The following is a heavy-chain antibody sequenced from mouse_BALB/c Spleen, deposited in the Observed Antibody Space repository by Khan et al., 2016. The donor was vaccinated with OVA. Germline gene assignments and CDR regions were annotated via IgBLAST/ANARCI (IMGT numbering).Heavy chain of an antibody. CDR2: IWRGGST. CDR3: GKNGVLRSSYYFDY. Sequence: QVQLKQSGPSLVQPSQSLSITCTVAGFSLTSYGVHWVRQSPGKGLEWLGVIWRGGSTDYNAAFMSRLSITKDNSKSQVFFKMNSLQADDTAIYYCGKNGVLRSSYYFDYWGQGTTLTVSS. V-gene: IGHV2-5-1*01. CDR1: GFSLTSYG. J-gene: IGHJ2*01. D-gene: IGHD2-14*01.